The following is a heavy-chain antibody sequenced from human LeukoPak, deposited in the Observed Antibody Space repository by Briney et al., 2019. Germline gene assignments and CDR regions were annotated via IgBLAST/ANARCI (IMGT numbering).Heavy chain of an antibody. Sequence: PGGSLRLSCAASGFTFSSYAMSWVRQAPGKGLEWVSGISWNSGSIGYADSVKGRFTISRDNAKNSLYLQMNSLRAEDTALYYCAKSVGPYYYYGMDVWGQGTTVTVSS. CDR3: AKSVGPYYYYGMDV. D-gene: IGHD3-16*01. V-gene: IGHV3-9*01. CDR1: GFTFSSYA. J-gene: IGHJ6*02. CDR2: ISWNSGSI.